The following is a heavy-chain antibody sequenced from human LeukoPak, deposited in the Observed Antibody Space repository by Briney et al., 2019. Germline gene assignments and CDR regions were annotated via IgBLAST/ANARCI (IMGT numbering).Heavy chain of an antibody. V-gene: IGHV3-74*01. J-gene: IGHJ4*02. CDR2: IKTDGSII. D-gene: IGHD2-2*01. CDR1: GFIFSNYW. Sequence: GGSLRLSCAASGFIFSNYWMHWVRQAPGKGLVWVSRIKTDGSIISYADSVKGRFTISRDNAENTLYLQMNSLGAEDTAVYYCARWEYQLLRPYFDYWGQGTLVTVSS. CDR3: ARWEYQLLRPYFDY.